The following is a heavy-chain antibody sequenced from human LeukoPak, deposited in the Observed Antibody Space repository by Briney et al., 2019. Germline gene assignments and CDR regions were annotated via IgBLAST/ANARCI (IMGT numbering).Heavy chain of an antibody. CDR3: ARDTKRGPYYFDY. CDR2: IYYSGTT. CDR1: GASISSSRYY. V-gene: IGHV4-39*07. Sequence: SQTLSLTCTVSGASISSSRYYWGWIRQPPGKGLEWLGSIYYSGTTHYNPSLKSRVTISVDTSKNQFSLKLSSVTAADTAVYYCARDTKRGPYYFDYWGQGTLVTVSS. D-gene: IGHD2-8*01. J-gene: IGHJ4*02.